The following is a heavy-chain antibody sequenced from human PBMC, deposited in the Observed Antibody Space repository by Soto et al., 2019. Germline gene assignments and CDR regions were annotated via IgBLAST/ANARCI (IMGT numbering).Heavy chain of an antibody. CDR3: ARGVLLWFGEPEGVIDV. CDR2: TYYRSKWYN. Sequence: SQTLSLTCAISGDSVSSNNAAWNWIRQSPSRGLEWLGRTYYRSKWYNDYAVSVKSRITINPDTSKNQFSLQLNSVTPEDTAVYYCARGVLLWFGEPEGVIDVCAQGTTVTVSS. V-gene: IGHV6-1*01. CDR1: GDSVSSNNAA. D-gene: IGHD3-10*01. J-gene: IGHJ6*02.